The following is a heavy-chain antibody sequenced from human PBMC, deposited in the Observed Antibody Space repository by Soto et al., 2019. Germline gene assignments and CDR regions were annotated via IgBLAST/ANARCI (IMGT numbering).Heavy chain of an antibody. CDR3: ARDRAPGWAYYYGMDV. J-gene: IGHJ6*02. Sequence: GASVKVSCKASGNTFTSYYMHWVRQAPGQGLEWMGIINPSSGSTSYAQKFQGRVTMTRDTSTSTVYMELSSLRSEDTAVYYCARDRAPGWAYYYGMDVWGQGTKVTVSS. CDR2: INPSSGST. V-gene: IGHV1-46*03. D-gene: IGHD1-26*01. CDR1: GNTFTSYY.